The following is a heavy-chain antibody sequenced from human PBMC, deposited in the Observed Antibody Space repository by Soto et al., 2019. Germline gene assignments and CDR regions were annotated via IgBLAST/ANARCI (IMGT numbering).Heavy chain of an antibody. CDR2: IYPTGKT. CDR1: NGSISIGGYS. J-gene: IGHJ6*02. D-gene: IGHD3-16*01. Sequence: SETLSLTCTVSNGSISIGGYSWSWIRQTPGKGLEWIGYIYPTGKTYYNPSLKNRATLSIDTSQNQFSLQLTSVTAADTAVYYCARAPPGPAPRWGVWGHGTTVTVSS. V-gene: IGHV4-30-2*01. CDR3: ARAPPGPAPRWGV.